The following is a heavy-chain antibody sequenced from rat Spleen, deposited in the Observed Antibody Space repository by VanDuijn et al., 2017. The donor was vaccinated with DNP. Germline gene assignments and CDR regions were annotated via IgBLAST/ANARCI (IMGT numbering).Heavy chain of an antibody. CDR2: ISYDGGSS. CDR3: ATNNYFDY. V-gene: IGHV5-20*01. Sequence: EVQLVESGGGLVQPGRSLKLSCAASGFTFSDYYMAWVRQAPTKGLEWVAYISYDGGSSYNGDSVKGRFTISRDNAKSTQYLQMDSLRSEDTATYYCATNNYFDYWGQGVMVTVSS. CDR1: GFTFSDYY. J-gene: IGHJ2*01.